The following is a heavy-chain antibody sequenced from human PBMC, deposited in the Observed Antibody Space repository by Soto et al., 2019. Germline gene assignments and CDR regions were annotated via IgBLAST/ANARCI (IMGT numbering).Heavy chain of an antibody. D-gene: IGHD4-17*01. V-gene: IGHV3-7*03. CDR2: IKQDGSEK. Sequence: GGSLRLSCAASGFTFSSYWMSWVRQAPGKGLEWVANIKQDGSEKYYVDSVKGQVTISADKSISTAYLQWSSLKASDTAMYYCARRAYGDYYMDVWGKGTTVTVSS. J-gene: IGHJ6*03. CDR3: ARRAYGDYYMDV. CDR1: GFTFSSYW.